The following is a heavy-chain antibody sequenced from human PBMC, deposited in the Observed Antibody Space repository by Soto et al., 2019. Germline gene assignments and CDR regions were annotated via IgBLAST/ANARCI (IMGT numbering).Heavy chain of an antibody. J-gene: IGHJ6*02. D-gene: IGHD5-12*01. V-gene: IGHV3-48*02. Sequence: GGSLRLSCAASGFTFSSYSMNWVRQAPGKGLEWVSYISSSSSTIYYADSVKGRFTISRDNAKNSLYLQMNSLGDEDTAVYYCARDGGRGYDYYYYYGMDVWGQGTTVTVSS. CDR3: ARDGGRGYDYYYYYGMDV. CDR2: ISSSSSTI. CDR1: GFTFSSYS.